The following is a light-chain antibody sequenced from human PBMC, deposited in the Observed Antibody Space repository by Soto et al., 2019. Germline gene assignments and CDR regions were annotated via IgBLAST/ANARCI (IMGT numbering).Light chain of an antibody. V-gene: IGKV3-20*01. CDR2: GAS. CDR3: QQYGSSGT. CDR1: QSVSSSY. Sequence: PGERATLSCRASQSVSSSYLAWYQQKPGHAPRLLIYGASSRATGIPDRFSGSGSGTDFTLTISRLEPEDFAVYYCQQYGSSGTFGQGTKVDIK. J-gene: IGKJ1*01.